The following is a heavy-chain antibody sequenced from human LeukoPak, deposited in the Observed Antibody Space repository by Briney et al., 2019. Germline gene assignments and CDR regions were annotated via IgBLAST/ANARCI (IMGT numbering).Heavy chain of an antibody. CDR3: AAYSGSNRGLDY. Sequence: ASVKVSCKASGGTFSSYAISWVRQAPGQGLEWMGGIIPIFGTANYAQKFQGRVTITADESTSTAYMELGSLRSEDTAVYYCAAYSGSNRGLDYWGQGTLVTVSS. CDR1: GGTFSSYA. D-gene: IGHD1-26*01. V-gene: IGHV1-69*13. CDR2: IIPIFGTA. J-gene: IGHJ4*02.